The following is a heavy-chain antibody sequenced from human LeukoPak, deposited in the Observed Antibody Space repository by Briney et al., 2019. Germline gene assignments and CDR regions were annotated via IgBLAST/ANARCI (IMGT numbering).Heavy chain of an antibody. V-gene: IGHV1-18*01. J-gene: IGHJ3*02. CDR1: GYTFTSYG. Sequence: ASVNVSCKASGYTFTSYGISWVRQTPGQGLEWMGWISAYNGNTNYAQKLQGRVTMTTDTSTSTAYMELRSLRSDDTAVYYCARGRQWEIQYYYDSSGYYRAFDIWGQGTMITVSS. D-gene: IGHD3-22*01. CDR2: ISAYNGNT. CDR3: ARGRQWEIQYYYDSSGYYRAFDI.